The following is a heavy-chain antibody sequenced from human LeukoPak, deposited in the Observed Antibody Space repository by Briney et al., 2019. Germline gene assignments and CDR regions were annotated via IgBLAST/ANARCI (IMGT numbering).Heavy chain of an antibody. D-gene: IGHD4-23*01. CDR1: GYTFTDYY. CDR3: ARVDKGYSQYYFDY. J-gene: IGHJ4*02. CDR2: ISPDSGVT. Sequence: GASVTVSCKASGYTFTDYYIHWVRQAPGQGLECMGWISPDSGVTNYAQKFQGRVTMTRDTSISTAYMELNRLTSDDTAVYYCARVDKGYSQYYFDYWGQGTLVTVSS. V-gene: IGHV1-2*02.